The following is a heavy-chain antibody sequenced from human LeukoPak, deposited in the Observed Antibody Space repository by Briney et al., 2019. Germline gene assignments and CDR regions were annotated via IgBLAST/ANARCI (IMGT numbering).Heavy chain of an antibody. V-gene: IGHV4-59*08. CDR1: GGSLRSYY. CDR3: ASLDSRGYYVDY. Sequence: PGTLSLTCTVSGGSLRSYYWSWIRQPPGKGLEWFGYIYYSGTTNYYSSLKSRGTITMDTAKNQFSLKLNSDTAADAAAYYCASLDSRGYYVDYWGQGTLVTVSS. CDR2: IYYSGTT. D-gene: IGHD3-22*01. J-gene: IGHJ4*02.